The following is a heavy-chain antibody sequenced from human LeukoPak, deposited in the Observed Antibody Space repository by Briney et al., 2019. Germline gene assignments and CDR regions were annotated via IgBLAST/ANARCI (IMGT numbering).Heavy chain of an antibody. CDR3: ARHGSSSWNYYYYYYMDV. CDR2: IYYSGST. Sequence: SETLSLTCTVSSGSISSSSHFWGWIRQPPGKGLEWIGSIYYSGSTYYNPSLKSRVTIFVDTSKNQFSLKLSSVTAPDTAVYYCARHGSSSWNYYYYYYMDVWGKGTRSPSP. V-gene: IGHV4-39*01. CDR1: SGSISSSSHF. D-gene: IGHD6-13*01. J-gene: IGHJ6*03.